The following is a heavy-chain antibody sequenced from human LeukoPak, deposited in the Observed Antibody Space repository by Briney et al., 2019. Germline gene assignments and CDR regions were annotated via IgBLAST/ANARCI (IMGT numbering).Heavy chain of an antibody. CDR3: ARVRDGYNDHYFDY. CDR2: IYSGGST. V-gene: IGHV3-53*01. D-gene: IGHD5-24*01. J-gene: IGHJ4*02. Sequence: QTGGSLRLSCAASGFTVSSNYMSWVRQAPGKGLEWVSVIYSGGSTYYADSVKGRFTISRDNSKNTLYLQMNSLRAEDTAVYYCARVRDGYNDHYFDYWGQGTLVTVSS. CDR1: GFTVSSNY.